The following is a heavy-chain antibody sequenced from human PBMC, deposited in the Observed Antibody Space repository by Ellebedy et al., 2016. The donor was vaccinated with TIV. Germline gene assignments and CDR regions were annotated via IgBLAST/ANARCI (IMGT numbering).Heavy chain of an antibody. Sequence: GESLKISCAASGFSFSNAWMTWVRQAPGKGLEWVGRIRSKAGGGTADYAAPLRDRFTISRDDSENTLYLQMNNLKIEDTAVYYCSTELGWYAEIDHWGQGTLVTVSS. J-gene: IGHJ4*02. CDR1: GFSFSNAW. V-gene: IGHV3-15*01. CDR2: IRSKAGGGTA. D-gene: IGHD6-19*01. CDR3: STELGWYAEIDH.